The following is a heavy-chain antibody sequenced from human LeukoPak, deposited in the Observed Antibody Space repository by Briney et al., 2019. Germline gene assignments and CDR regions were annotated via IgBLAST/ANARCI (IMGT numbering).Heavy chain of an antibody. CDR1: GFTFNNYA. D-gene: IGHD6-13*01. Sequence: HTGRSLRLSCAASGFTFNNYAMRWVRQPPGKGLEWVAGISWNSGTIGYADSVKGRFTISRDNAKNSLYLQMNSLRAEDMALYYCAKEGPDSSLAGYFDLWGRGTLVTVSS. CDR3: AKEGPDSSLAGYFDL. V-gene: IGHV3-9*03. CDR2: ISWNSGTI. J-gene: IGHJ2*01.